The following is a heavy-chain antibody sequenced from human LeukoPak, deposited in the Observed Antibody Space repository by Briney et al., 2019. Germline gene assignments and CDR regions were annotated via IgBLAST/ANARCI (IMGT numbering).Heavy chain of an antibody. Sequence: PGGSLRLSCAASGFTVSRNYMSWVRQAPGKGLEWVSVIYSGGSTYYADSVKGRFTISRDNSKNTLYLQMNSLRAEDTAVYYCARGPRGGYYGMDVWGQGTTVTVSS. V-gene: IGHV3-66*01. D-gene: IGHD3-16*01. J-gene: IGHJ6*02. CDR1: GFTVSRNY. CDR3: ARGPRGGYYGMDV. CDR2: IYSGGST.